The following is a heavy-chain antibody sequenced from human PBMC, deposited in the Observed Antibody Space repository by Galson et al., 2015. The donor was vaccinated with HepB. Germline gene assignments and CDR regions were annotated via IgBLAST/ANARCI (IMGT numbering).Heavy chain of an antibody. CDR2: IYPGDSDT. V-gene: IGHV5-51*03. Sequence: QSGAEVKKPGESLKISCKGSGSSFTTYWIGWVRQMPGKGLEWMGIIYPGDSDTRYSPSFQGQVTISADKSISTAYLQWSSLKASDTAMYYCAIPLAYCGGDCYSSKEYYFDYWGQGTLVTVSS. CDR3: AIPLAYCGGDCYSSKEYYFDY. D-gene: IGHD2-21*02. J-gene: IGHJ4*02. CDR1: GSSFTTYW.